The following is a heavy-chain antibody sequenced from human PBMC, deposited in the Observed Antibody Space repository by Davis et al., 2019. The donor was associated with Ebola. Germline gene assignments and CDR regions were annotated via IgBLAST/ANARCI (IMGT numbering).Heavy chain of an antibody. J-gene: IGHJ6*04. CDR1: GFTVSSNY. V-gene: IGHV3-53*01. CDR3: ARDPSGGSGWSVGYYGMDV. CDR2: LYSSGST. Sequence: GGSLRLSCAASGFTVSSNYMIWVRQAPGKGLEWVSLLYSSGSTFYAESVKGRFIISRDNHENTLYLQMNTLRVEDTAVYFCARDPSGGSGWSVGYYGMDVWGKGTTVTVSS. D-gene: IGHD6-19*01.